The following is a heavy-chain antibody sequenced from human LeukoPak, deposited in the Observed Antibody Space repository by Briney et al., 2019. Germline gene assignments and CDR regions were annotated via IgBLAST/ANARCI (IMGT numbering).Heavy chain of an antibody. CDR2: INHSGST. J-gene: IGHJ1*01. D-gene: IGHD3-22*01. V-gene: IGHV4-34*01. CDR1: GGSFSGYY. CDR3: ASSGYPQYFQH. Sequence: SETLSLTCAVYGGSFSGYYWSWIRQPPGKGLEWIGEINHSGSTSYNPSLKSRVTISVDTSKNQFSLKLSSVTAADTAVYYCASSGYPQYFQHWGQGTLVTVSS.